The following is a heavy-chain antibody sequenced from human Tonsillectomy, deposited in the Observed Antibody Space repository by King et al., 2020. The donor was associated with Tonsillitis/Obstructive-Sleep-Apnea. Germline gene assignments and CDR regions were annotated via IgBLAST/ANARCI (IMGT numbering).Heavy chain of an antibody. CDR2: IYPGDSDT. D-gene: IGHD4-17*01. Sequence: VQLVESGAEVKKPGESLKISCKGSGYSFTNYWIGWVRQMPGKGLEWMGIIYPGDSDTRYSPSFQGQVTISADKSISTTYLQWSSLKAADTAMYYCAGLTTGDYDPEEGYYGLDVWGQGTTVTVSS. V-gene: IGHV5-51*03. CDR1: GYSFTNYW. CDR3: AGLTTGDYDPEEGYYGLDV. J-gene: IGHJ6*02.